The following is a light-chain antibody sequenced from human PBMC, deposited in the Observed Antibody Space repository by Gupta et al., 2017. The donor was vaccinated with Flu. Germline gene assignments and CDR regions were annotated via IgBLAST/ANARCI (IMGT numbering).Light chain of an antibody. J-gene: IGKJ4*01. CDR1: QSILYSSNNKNY. CDR2: WAT. Sequence: DIVMTQPPDSLAVSLGERATTNCKSSQSILYSSNNKNYLAWYQQKPGQPPKLLIYWATTRESGVPDRFSGSGSGTDFSLTSSSLQAEDVAVYSCQQYYNTPLTFGEGTKLEIK. CDR3: QQYYNTPLT. V-gene: IGKV4-1*01.